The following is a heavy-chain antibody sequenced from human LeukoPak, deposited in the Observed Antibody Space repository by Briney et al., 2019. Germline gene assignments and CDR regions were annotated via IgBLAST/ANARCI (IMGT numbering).Heavy chain of an antibody. CDR1: GFTFSSYW. D-gene: IGHD3-9*01. J-gene: IGHJ4*02. V-gene: IGHV3-7*03. Sequence: PGGSLRLSCAASGFTFSSYWMSWVRQAPGKGLEWVANIKQDGSEKYYVDSVKGRFTISRDNAKNSLYLQMNSLRAEDTAVNYCARDLAEHYDILTGYYFVDYWGQGTLVTVSS. CDR3: ARDLAEHYDILTGYYFVDY. CDR2: IKQDGSEK.